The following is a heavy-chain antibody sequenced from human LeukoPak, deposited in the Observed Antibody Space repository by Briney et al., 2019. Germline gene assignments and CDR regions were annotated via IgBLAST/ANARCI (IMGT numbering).Heavy chain of an antibody. CDR3: ARDLGQYYDTSDNWFDP. CDR1: GFTFSDYY. V-gene: IGHV3-11*01. D-gene: IGHD3-22*01. CDR2: ISSSGSTI. Sequence: GGSLRLSCAASGFTFSDYYMSWIRQAPGKGLEWVSYISSSGSTIYYADSVKGRFTISRDNAKNSLYLQMNSQRAEDTAVYYCARDLGQYYDTSDNWFDPWGQGTLVTVSS. J-gene: IGHJ5*02.